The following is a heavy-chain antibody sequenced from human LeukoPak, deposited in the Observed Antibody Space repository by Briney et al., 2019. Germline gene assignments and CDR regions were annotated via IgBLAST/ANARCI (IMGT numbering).Heavy chain of an antibody. CDR1: DGSIIGYS. CDR3: VDFDFDY. CDR2: IYYSGDN. J-gene: IGHJ4*02. Sequence: SETLSLTCTVSDGSIIGYSWSWIRQPPGKGLEWIGYIYYSGDNNYNPSLKSRVTISVDKYKNQFSLKLSSVTAADTAVYYCVDFDFDYWGQGTLVTVSS. V-gene: IGHV4-59*12.